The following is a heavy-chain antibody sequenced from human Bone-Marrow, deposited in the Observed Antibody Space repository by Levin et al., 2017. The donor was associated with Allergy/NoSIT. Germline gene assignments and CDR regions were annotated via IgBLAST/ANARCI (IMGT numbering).Heavy chain of an antibody. CDR1: GFTFSSDD. Sequence: PGESLKISCAAFGFTFSSDDMHWVRQTPGKGLEWVSGIDTAGDTYYPDSVKGRFTISWETAKNSLYLHMNSLGAGDTAMYYCARGHAAYDGFDIWGQGTMVTVSS. J-gene: IGHJ3*02. CDR2: IDTAGDT. D-gene: IGHD6-25*01. V-gene: IGHV3-13*01. CDR3: ARGHAAYDGFDI.